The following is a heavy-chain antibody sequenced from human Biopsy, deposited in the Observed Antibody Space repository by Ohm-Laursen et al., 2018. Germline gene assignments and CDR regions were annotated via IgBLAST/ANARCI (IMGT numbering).Heavy chain of an antibody. J-gene: IGHJ5*02. V-gene: IGHV3-23*01. D-gene: IGHD3-3*01. CDR1: GFRCSSHA. CDR2: INGSGGST. Sequence: SVRLSCSASGFRCSSHAMSWVRQAPGKGLECVSVINGSGGSTYYADPVKGRFTISRDNSKNTLYLQMNSLRAEDTAMYYCARDLYDFCGGCPFDPWGQGTLVTVS. CDR3: ARDLYDFCGGCPFDP.